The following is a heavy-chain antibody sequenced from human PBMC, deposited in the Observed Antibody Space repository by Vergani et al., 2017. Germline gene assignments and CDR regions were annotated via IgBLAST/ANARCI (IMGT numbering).Heavy chain of an antibody. D-gene: IGHD2-2*01. CDR1: GGSFSGYY. V-gene: IGHV4-34*01. CDR3: ARGRRYCSSTSCYGRGYYYYYYMDV. Sequence: QVQLQESGPGLVKPSETLSLTCAVYGGSFSGYYWSWIRQPPGKGLEWIGEINHSGSTNYNPSLKSRVTISVDTSKNQFSLKLSSVTAADTAVYYCARGRRYCSSTSCYGRGYYYYYYMDVWGKGTTVTVSS. J-gene: IGHJ6*03. CDR2: INHSGST.